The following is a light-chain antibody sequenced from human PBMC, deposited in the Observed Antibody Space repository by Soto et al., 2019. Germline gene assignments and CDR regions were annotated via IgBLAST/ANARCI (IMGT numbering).Light chain of an antibody. Sequence: GDRVTITCRASQSIGNWLAWYQQKPGKAPKLLMYDVSSLESGVPSRFSGSRSGTEFTLTISSLQPDDFATYYCQQYETFSGTFGPGTKVDIK. CDR1: QSIGNW. V-gene: IGKV1-5*01. J-gene: IGKJ1*01. CDR2: DVS. CDR3: QQYETFSGT.